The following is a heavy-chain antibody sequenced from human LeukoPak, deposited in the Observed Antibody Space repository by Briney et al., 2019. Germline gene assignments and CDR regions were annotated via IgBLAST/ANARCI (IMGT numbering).Heavy chain of an antibody. V-gene: IGHV1-69*01. D-gene: IGHD1-7*01. J-gene: IGHJ5*02. CDR3: ARDWGLTGTTDWGGHENWFDP. Sequence: ASVKVSCKASGGIFRNYIISWVRQAPGQGLEWMGGIVPISGTANYAQKFQGRVTITADESTSTAYMNLSSLRSEDTAVYYCARDWGLTGTTDWGGHENWFDPWGQGTLVTVSS. CDR2: IVPISGTA. CDR1: GGIFRNYI.